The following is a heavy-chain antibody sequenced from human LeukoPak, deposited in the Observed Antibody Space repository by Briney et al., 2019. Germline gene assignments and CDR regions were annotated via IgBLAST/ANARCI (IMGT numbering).Heavy chain of an antibody. Sequence: NPGGSLRLSCAASGFTFSSYEMTWVRQAPGKGLEWVSYISSSSSYIYYADSVKGRFTISRDNAKNSLYLQVNSLRAEDTAVYYCARGRYSSSWYFDYWGQGTLVTVSS. CDR2: ISSSSSYI. V-gene: IGHV3-21*05. D-gene: IGHD6-13*01. CDR3: ARGRYSSSWYFDY. J-gene: IGHJ4*02. CDR1: GFTFSSYE.